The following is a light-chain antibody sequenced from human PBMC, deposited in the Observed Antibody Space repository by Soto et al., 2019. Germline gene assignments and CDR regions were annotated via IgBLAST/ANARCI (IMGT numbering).Light chain of an antibody. J-gene: IGKJ5*01. V-gene: IGKV1-33*01. Sequence: IQITHSPSSLSASVLYRVTITCQASQDISNYLNWYQQKPGKAPKLLIYDASNLETGVPSRFSGSGSGTDFTFTINSLQPEDIATYYCQQYDNLPITFGQGTRLEIK. CDR3: QQYDNLPIT. CDR2: DAS. CDR1: QDISNY.